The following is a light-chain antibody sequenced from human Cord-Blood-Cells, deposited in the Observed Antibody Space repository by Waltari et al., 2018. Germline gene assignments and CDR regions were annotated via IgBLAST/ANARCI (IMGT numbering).Light chain of an antibody. CDR1: SSVVGGSNY. CDR3: SSYTSSSTWV. V-gene: IGLV2-14*01. CDR2: EVS. Sequence: QSALTQPASVSGSPGQSITISCTGTSSVVGGSNYVSWYQPHPGQAPKLMIYEVSNLPSGVSNRFSVSKSGNTASLTISGLQAEDEADYYCSSYTSSSTWVFGGGTKLTVL. J-gene: IGLJ3*02.